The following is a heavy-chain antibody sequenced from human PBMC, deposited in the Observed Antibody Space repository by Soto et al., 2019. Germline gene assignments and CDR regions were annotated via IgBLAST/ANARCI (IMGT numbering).Heavy chain of an antibody. Sequence: PGGSLRLSCAASGVMFANYAMGWVRQAPGRGLEWVSGITGSGGGTYYVDSVKGRVTVSRDNAKYTLYLQMHMRRVEDTAIFFCAKWDTHGIIAPPVGGNYYYYDMDVWGQGTTVTVSS. CDR2: ITGSGGGT. V-gene: IGHV3-23*01. CDR3: AKWDTHGIIAPPVGGNYYYYDMDV. D-gene: IGHD5-18*01. J-gene: IGHJ6*02. CDR1: GVMFANYA.